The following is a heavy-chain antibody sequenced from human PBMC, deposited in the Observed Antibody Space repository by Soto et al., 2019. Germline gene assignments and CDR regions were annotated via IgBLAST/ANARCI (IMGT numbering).Heavy chain of an antibody. J-gene: IGHJ6*02. V-gene: IGHV3-74*01. D-gene: IGHD1-26*01. CDR2: INSDGSST. Sequence: GGSLRLSCAASGFTFSSYWMHWVRQAPGKGLVWGSRINSDGSSTSYADSVKGRFTISRDNAKNTLYLQMNSLRAEDTAVYYCARGLNPSGSYKSPFGYYGMDVWGQGTTVTVSS. CDR3: ARGLNPSGSYKSPFGYYGMDV. CDR1: GFTFSSYW.